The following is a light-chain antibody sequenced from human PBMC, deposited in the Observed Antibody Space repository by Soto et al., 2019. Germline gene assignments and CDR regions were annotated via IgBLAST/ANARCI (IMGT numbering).Light chain of an antibody. Sequence: IVLTKSPSTLSLSPAARVTLSCRASQSVSSYLAWYQQKPGQAPRLLIYDASNRATGIPARFSGSGSGTDFTLTISRLEPEDFAVYYCQQYHNWPITFGQGTRLEN. CDR1: QSVSSY. CDR2: DAS. CDR3: QQYHNWPIT. V-gene: IGKV3-11*01. J-gene: IGKJ5*01.